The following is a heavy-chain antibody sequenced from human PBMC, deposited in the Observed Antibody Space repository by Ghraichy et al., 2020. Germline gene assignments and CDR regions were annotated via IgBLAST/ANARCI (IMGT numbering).Heavy chain of an antibody. V-gene: IGHV4-34*01. CDR3: ASFWLEWQQQSFEY. J-gene: IGHJ4*02. CDR2: VDHNGHT. D-gene: IGHD6-13*01. CDR1: RGSYFDYI. Sequence: SETLSLTCAVYRGSYFDYIWGWIRQPPGKGLEWIGEVDHNGHTRYSPSLESRVSISVDKSKNQFSLMLNSVTAADTAMYYCASFWLEWQQQSFEYWDQGALVTVSS.